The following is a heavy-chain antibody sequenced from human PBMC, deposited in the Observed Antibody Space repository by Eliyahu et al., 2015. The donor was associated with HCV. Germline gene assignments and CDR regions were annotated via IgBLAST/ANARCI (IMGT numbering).Heavy chain of an antibody. D-gene: IGHD2-2*01. CDR3: ARGRVGYCSSTSCYALDY. CDR1: GYTFTSYD. V-gene: IGHV1-8*01. CDR2: MNPNSGNT. J-gene: IGHJ4*02. Sequence: QVQLVQSGAEVKKPGASVKVSCKASGYTFTSYDINWVRQATGQGLEWMGWMNPNSGNTGYAQKFQGRVTMTRNTSISTAYMELSSLRSEDTAVYYCARGRVGYCSSTSCYALDYWGQGTLVTVSS.